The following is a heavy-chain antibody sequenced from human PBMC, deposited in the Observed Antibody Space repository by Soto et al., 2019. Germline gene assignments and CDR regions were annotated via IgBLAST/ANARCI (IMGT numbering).Heavy chain of an antibody. V-gene: IGHV1-2*02. CDR3: ARDNDGPLDY. Sequence: ASVKVSCKPSGYPFTDLYIHWVRQAPGLGLEWMGWIDPRSGASRKTQRFQGRFTMTRDTSTNTVYMELSSLRSDDTAVYFCARDNDGPLDYWGQGTLVTVSS. CDR1: GYPFTDLY. D-gene: IGHD2-8*01. CDR2: IDPRSGAS. J-gene: IGHJ4*02.